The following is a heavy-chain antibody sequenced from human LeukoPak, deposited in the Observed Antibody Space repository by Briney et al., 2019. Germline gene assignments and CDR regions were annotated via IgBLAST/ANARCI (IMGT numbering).Heavy chain of an antibody. CDR1: GFTFSDYY. D-gene: IGHD6-25*01. J-gene: IGHJ4*02. Sequence: GGSLRLSYAASGFTFSDYYMSWFRQAPGKGLEWLSYISGDNGSIYCADSVRGRFTISRDNAKNSLYLRVNSLRGEDTAVYYCVRAYSRGYSDDFDYWGQGTLVTVSS. CDR3: VRAYSRGYSDDFDY. V-gene: IGHV3-11*01. CDR2: ISGDNGSI.